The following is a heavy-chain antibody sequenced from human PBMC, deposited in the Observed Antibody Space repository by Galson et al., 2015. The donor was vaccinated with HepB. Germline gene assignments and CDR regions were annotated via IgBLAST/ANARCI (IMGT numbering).Heavy chain of an antibody. CDR2: ISGSGGST. J-gene: IGHJ6*02. CDR1: GFTFSSYA. V-gene: IGHV3-23*01. CDR3: AKGDELGYCSGGSCYHHYYYYGMDV. D-gene: IGHD2-15*01. Sequence: SLRLSCEASGFTFSSYAMSWVRQAPGKGLEWVSAISGSGGSTYYADSVKGRFTISRDNSKNTLYLQMNSLRAEDTAVYYCAKGDELGYCSGGSCYHHYYYYGMDVWGQGTTVTVSS.